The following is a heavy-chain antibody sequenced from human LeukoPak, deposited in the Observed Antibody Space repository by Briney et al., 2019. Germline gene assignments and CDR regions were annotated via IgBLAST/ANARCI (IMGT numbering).Heavy chain of an antibody. D-gene: IGHD4-17*01. J-gene: IGHJ5*02. V-gene: IGHV4-59*01. CDR2: IYYSGST. CDR1: GGSISSYY. Sequence: SSETPSLTCTVSGGSISSYYWSWIRQPPGKGLEWIGYIYYSGSTNYNPSLKSRVTISVDTSKNQFSLKLSSVTAADTAVYYCAREGEDDYGNWFDPWGQGTLVTVSS. CDR3: AREGEDDYGNWFDP.